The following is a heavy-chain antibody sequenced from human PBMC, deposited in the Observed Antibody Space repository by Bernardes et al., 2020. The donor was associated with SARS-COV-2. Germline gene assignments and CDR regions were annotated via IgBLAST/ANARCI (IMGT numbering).Heavy chain of an antibody. D-gene: IGHD1-26*01. CDR3: ARGPYRAVGATRYFEH. CDR2: INHSGST. J-gene: IGHJ1*01. V-gene: IGHV4-34*01. Sequence: SETLSLTCAVSGGSFSGYYWSWIRQPPGKGLEWIGEINHSGSTTSNPSLKSRVTISVDTSKNQFSLKLSSVTAADTAVYYCARGPYRAVGATRYFEHWGQGTLVTVSS. CDR1: GGSFSGYY.